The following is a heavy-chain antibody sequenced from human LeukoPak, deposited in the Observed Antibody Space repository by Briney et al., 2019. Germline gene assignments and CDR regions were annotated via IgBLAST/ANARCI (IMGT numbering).Heavy chain of an antibody. V-gene: IGHV3-9*01. Sequence: PGRSLRLSCAASGFTFDDYAMHWVRQAPGKGLEWVSGISWNSGSIGYADSVKGRFTISRDNAKNSLYLQMNSLRAEDTALYYCAKDKASSGSYYSAFDIWGQGTTVTVSS. D-gene: IGHD3-10*01. CDR2: ISWNSGSI. CDR1: GFTFDDYA. J-gene: IGHJ3*02. CDR3: AKDKASSGSYYSAFDI.